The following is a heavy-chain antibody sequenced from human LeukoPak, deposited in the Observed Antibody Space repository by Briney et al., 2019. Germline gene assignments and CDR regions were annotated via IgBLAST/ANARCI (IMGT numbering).Heavy chain of an antibody. CDR1: GGSINNYY. CDR3: ARVSAPGGTRLIDY. V-gene: IGHV4-59*01. D-gene: IGHD2-15*01. J-gene: IGHJ4*02. Sequence: SETLSLTCTVSGGSINNYYWNWIRQPPGKGLEWIGFIYSSGTTNYNPSLKSRLSFSIDTSKNQFSLKLTSMTAADTAVYYCARVSAPGGTRLIDYWGQGTLVTVSS. CDR2: IYSSGTT.